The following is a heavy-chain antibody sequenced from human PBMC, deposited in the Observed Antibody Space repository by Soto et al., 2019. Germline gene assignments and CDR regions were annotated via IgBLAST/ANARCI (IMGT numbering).Heavy chain of an antibody. V-gene: IGHV1-46*01. CDR3: ATARNYYGMDV. J-gene: IGHJ6*02. Sequence: QVQLVQSGAEVKKPGASVKVSCKASGYTFTSYYMHWVRQAPGQGLEWMGIINPSGGSTSYAQKFKGRVTMTRDTYTSTVYMELSSLRSEDTAVYYCATARNYYGMDVWGQGTTVTVSS. CDR1: GYTFTSYY. CDR2: INPSGGST.